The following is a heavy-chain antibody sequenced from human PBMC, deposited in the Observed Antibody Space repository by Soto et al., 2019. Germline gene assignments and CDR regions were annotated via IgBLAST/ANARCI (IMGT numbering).Heavy chain of an antibody. Sequence: GGSLRLSCAASGFTFSSYSMNWVRQAPGKGLEWVSSISSSSYIYYADSVKGRFTISRDNAKNSLYLQMNSLRAEDTAVYYCARDLGSVSSSSNYWGQGTLVTVSS. V-gene: IGHV3-21*01. CDR2: ISSSSYI. CDR1: GFTFSSYS. CDR3: ARDLGSVSSSSNY. J-gene: IGHJ4*02. D-gene: IGHD6-6*01.